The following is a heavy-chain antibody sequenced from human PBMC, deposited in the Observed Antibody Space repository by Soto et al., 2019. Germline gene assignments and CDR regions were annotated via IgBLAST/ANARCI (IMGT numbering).Heavy chain of an antibody. V-gene: IGHV3-48*02. CDR1: GFTFSTYS. CDR3: ARDSNWSFDY. D-gene: IGHD1-1*01. Sequence: GGSLRLSCVASGFTFSTYSMNWVRQAPGKGLEWLSYISGGSAPIDYADSVRGRFSISRDNARNSLFLQMNGLRDEDTAVYYCARDSNWSFDYWGQGTLVTVSS. CDR2: ISGGSAPI. J-gene: IGHJ4*02.